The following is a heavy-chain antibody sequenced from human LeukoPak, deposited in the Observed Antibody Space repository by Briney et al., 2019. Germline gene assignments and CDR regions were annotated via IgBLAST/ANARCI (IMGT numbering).Heavy chain of an antibody. Sequence: GGSLRLSCAASGFTFSSYAMTWVRQAPGKGLEWVSDIGGSGYSTYYADSVKGRFTISRDNSKNTLYLQMNSLRAEDTAVYYCAKDFQGRLPDAFDIWGQGTMVTVSS. V-gene: IGHV3-23*01. CDR3: AKDFQGRLPDAFDI. CDR1: GFTFSSYA. CDR2: IGGSGYST. J-gene: IGHJ3*02.